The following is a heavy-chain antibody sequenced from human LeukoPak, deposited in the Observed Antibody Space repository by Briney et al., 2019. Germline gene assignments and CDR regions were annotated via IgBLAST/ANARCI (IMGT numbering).Heavy chain of an antibody. CDR1: GYTFTGYY. J-gene: IGHJ5*02. CDR2: INPNSGGT. Sequence: ASVKVSCKASGYTFTGYYMHRVRQAPGQGLEWMGWINPNSGGTNYAQKFQGRVTMTRDTSISTAYMELSRLRSDDTAVYYCARALLAGTTFWFDPWGQGTLVTVSS. CDR3: ARALLAGTTFWFDP. D-gene: IGHD1-7*01. V-gene: IGHV1-2*02.